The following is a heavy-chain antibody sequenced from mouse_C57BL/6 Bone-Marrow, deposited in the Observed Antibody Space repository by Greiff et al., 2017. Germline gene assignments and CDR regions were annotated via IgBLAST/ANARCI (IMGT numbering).Heavy chain of an antibody. CDR3: ARYGITTVVGDGYFAV. D-gene: IGHD1-1*01. V-gene: IGHV1-66*01. CDR2: IYPGSGNT. Sequence: VQLQQSGPELVKPGASVKISCKASGYSFTSYYIHWVKQRPGRGLEWIGWIYPGSGNTTYNEKFKGKATLTADKSSSTAYMQLSSLTSVDSAVYYCARYGITTVVGDGYFAVWGTGTMVTVSA. J-gene: IGHJ1*03. CDR1: GYSFTSYY.